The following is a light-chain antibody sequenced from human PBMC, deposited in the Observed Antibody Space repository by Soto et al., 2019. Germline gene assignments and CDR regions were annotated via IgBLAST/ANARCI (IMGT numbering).Light chain of an antibody. CDR3: ASYTSISSLGV. V-gene: IGLV2-14*03. J-gene: IGLJ1*01. CDR1: GSDIGSYKY. Sequence: QSVLTQPASVSGSPGHSITISCTGTGSDIGSYKYVSWYQQHPGKAPKLIIFEVNNWPSGVSDRFSGSKSGNTASLIISGLQAEDEADYYCASYTSISSLGVFGTGTKVTVL. CDR2: EVN.